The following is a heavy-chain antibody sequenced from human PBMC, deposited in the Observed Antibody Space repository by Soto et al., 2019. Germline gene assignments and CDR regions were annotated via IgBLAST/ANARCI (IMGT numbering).Heavy chain of an antibody. Sequence: QVQLQESGPGLVKPSGTLSLTYAVSGTSISSSQWWSWVRQPPGKGLEWIGEIYHNERTNYNPSLKSRLTMSLDKSKNQVSLKLRSVTAADTATYYCGRTKDYVYGVDVWGQGTAVIVSS. CDR2: IYHNERT. V-gene: IGHV4-4*02. J-gene: IGHJ6*02. CDR1: GTSISSSQW. CDR3: GRTKDYVYGVDV.